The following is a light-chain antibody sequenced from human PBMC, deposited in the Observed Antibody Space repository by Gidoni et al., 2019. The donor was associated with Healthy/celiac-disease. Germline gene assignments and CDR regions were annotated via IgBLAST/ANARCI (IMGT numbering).Light chain of an antibody. Sequence: SELTQPPSVSVSPGQTASITCSGDKLGDKYACWYQQKPGQSPVLVIYQDSKRPSGIPGRFSGSNSGNTATLTISGTQAMDEADYYCQAWDSSTGVFGTGTKVTVL. J-gene: IGLJ1*01. CDR1: KLGDKY. V-gene: IGLV3-1*01. CDR3: QAWDSSTGV. CDR2: QDS.